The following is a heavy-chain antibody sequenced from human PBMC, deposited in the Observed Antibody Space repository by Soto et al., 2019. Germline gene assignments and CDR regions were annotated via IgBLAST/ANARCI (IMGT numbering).Heavy chain of an antibody. D-gene: IGHD3-3*01. J-gene: IGHJ5*02. V-gene: IGHV4-39*01. CDR3: ARHGDVLRFLEWFSRFDP. Sequence: SETLSLTCTVSGGSISSSSYYWGWIRQPPGKGLEWIGSIYYSGSTYYNPSLKSRVTISVDTSKNQFSLKLSSVPAADTAVYYCARHGDVLRFLEWFSRFDPWGQGTLVTVSS. CDR2: IYYSGST. CDR1: GGSISSSSYY.